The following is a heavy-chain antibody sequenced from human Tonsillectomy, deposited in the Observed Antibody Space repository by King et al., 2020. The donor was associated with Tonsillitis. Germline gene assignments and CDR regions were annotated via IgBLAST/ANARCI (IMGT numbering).Heavy chain of an antibody. V-gene: IGHV3-21*01. D-gene: IGHD3-22*01. CDR3: AKDKGAGVNDSSRGAFDI. Sequence: VQLVESGGGRVEPGGSLRLSCAPSGFTFSNHHMNWVRQAPGKGLEWVLSISTTYNYKYYTDLVKGRFTISKDNAKNSLFLQIHSLRAEDAAVYYCAKDKGAGVNDSSRGAFDIWGRGTMVTVSP. CDR2: ISTTYNYK. CDR1: GFTFSNHH. J-gene: IGHJ3*02.